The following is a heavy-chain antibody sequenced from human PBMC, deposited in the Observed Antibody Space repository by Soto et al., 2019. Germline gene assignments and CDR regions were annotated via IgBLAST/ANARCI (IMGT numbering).Heavy chain of an antibody. D-gene: IGHD2-15*01. Sequence: GGSLRLSCAASGFTFISHAMSWVRQAPGKGLERVSAISGSGGSTYYADSVKGRFTISRDNSKHTLYLQMNSLRAEYTAVYYCAKVVVAATPWVYYYMDVWGKGTTVTVSS. J-gene: IGHJ6*03. CDR2: ISGSGGST. V-gene: IGHV3-23*01. CDR1: GFTFISHA. CDR3: AKVVVAATPWVYYYMDV.